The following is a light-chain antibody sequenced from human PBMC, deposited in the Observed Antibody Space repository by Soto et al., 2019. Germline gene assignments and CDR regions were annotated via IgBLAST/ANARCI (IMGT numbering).Light chain of an antibody. Sequence: QSALTQPASVSGSPGQAITISCTATSSDVDNSNYVSWYQHHPGKAPKLIIYDVTNRPSGVSDRFSASKSGNTASLTISGLQDEDEADYYCASYTTNNTWVFGGGTKLTVL. CDR1: SSDVDNSNY. CDR3: ASYTTNNTWV. V-gene: IGLV2-14*03. J-gene: IGLJ3*02. CDR2: DVT.